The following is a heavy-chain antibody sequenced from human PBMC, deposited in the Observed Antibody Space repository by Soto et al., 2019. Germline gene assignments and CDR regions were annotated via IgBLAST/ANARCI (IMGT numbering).Heavy chain of an antibody. Sequence: QVQLVQSGAEVKQPGSSVKVSCKASGGTFSSYAISWVRQAPGQGLEWMGGIIPIFGTANYAQKFQGRVTITGDEATSTAYRELSSLRSEDTAVYYCARGESIAARRAGYYGMDVWGQGTTVTVSS. V-gene: IGHV1-69*01. CDR3: ARGESIAARRAGYYGMDV. CDR2: IIPIFGTA. CDR1: GGTFSSYA. D-gene: IGHD6-6*01. J-gene: IGHJ6*02.